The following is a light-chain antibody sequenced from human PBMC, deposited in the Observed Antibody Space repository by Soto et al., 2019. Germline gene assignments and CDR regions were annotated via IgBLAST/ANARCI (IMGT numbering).Light chain of an antibody. J-gene: IGLJ1*01. Sequence: QSVLTQPPSVSAAPGQMVTISCSGSSSNIGITSVSWYQQLPEAAPKLLIYENDKRPSGIPDRFSGSKSGTSATLGITGLQTGDEADYYCGTWDNGLSADVFGTGTKLTVL. CDR2: END. V-gene: IGLV1-51*02. CDR3: GTWDNGLSADV. CDR1: SSNIGITS.